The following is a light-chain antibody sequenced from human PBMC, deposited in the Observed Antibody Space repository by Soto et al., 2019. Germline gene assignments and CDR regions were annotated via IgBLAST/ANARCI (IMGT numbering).Light chain of an antibody. CDR2: GAS. CDR1: QSVSAY. CDR3: QQYNNWPLT. Sequence: EIVMTPSPATLSVSPGESATLSCMASQSVSAYLAWYQQKPGQAPRLLIYGASTRATGVPARFSGSGSGTDFTLTISSLQSEDFAVYYCQQYNNWPLTFGGGTKVDIK. J-gene: IGKJ4*01. V-gene: IGKV3-15*01.